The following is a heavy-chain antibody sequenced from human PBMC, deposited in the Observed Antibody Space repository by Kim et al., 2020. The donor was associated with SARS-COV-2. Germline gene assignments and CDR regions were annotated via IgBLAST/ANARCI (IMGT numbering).Heavy chain of an antibody. Sequence: ASVKVSCKASGYTFNNYAMNWVRQAPGQGLEWMGWINTNTGNPTYAQGFTGRFVFSLDTSVSTAYLQITSLKPDDTALYYCARVVQYSSPPRWYFDLWGR. D-gene: IGHD5-18*01. V-gene: IGHV7-4-1*02. CDR2: INTNTGNP. CDR3: ARVVQYSSPPRWYFDL. CDR1: GYTFNNYA. J-gene: IGHJ2*01.